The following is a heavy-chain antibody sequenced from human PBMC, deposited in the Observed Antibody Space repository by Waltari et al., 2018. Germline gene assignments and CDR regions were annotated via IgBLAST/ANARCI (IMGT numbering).Heavy chain of an antibody. J-gene: IGHJ4*02. Sequence: QVPLQESGPGLVKPSETLSLTCTVSDDSITSDYWTWIRQPAGKGLEWIGRMYARSGETNYNPSLKSRVTISLDTSKAQFSLKLTSVTAADTAVYYCARGQQPLGINYWGQGTLVTVSS. CDR3: ARGQQPLGINY. CDR2: MYARSGET. V-gene: IGHV4-4*07. CDR1: DDSITSDY. D-gene: IGHD6-13*01.